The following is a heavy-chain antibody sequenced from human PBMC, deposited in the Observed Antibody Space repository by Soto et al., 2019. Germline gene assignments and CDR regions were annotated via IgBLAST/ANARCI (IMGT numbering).Heavy chain of an antibody. CDR2: IYYSGST. Sequence: QVQLQESGPGLVKPSETLSLTCTVSGGSISSYYWSWIRQPPGKGLEWIGYIYYSGSTNYNPSLKSRVTISVDTSKNQFSLKLSSVNAADKAVYYCARELFGRSVWFDPWGQGTLVTVSS. J-gene: IGHJ5*02. V-gene: IGHV4-59*01. D-gene: IGHD3-10*01. CDR3: ARELFGRSVWFDP. CDR1: GGSISSYY.